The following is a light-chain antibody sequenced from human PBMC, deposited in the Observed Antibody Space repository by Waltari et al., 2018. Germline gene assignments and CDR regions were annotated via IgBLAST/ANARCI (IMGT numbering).Light chain of an antibody. J-gene: IGKJ1*01. CDR3: QHYVRLPAT. Sequence: EIVLTQSPGSLSSSPWERVTLSCRASQSVSRALAWYQQKPGQAPRLLIFGASNRATGIPDRFSGSGSETDFSLTISRLEPEDFAVHYCQHYVRLPATFGRGTKVEIK. CDR2: GAS. CDR1: QSVSRA. V-gene: IGKV3-20*01.